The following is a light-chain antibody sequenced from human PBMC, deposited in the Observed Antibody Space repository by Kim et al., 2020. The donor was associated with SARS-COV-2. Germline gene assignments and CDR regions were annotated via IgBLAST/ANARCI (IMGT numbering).Light chain of an antibody. CDR2: QDS. Sequence: SYELTQPPSVSVSPGQTASITCSGDKLGDKYACWYQQKPGQSPALVIYQDSKRPSGIPERFSGSNSGNTATLTISGTQAMDEADYYCQAWDSSPYVVFGG. J-gene: IGLJ2*01. CDR3: QAWDSSPYVV. CDR1: KLGDKY. V-gene: IGLV3-1*01.